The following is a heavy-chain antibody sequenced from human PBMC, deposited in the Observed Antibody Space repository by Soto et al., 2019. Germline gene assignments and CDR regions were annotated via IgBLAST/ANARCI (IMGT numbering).Heavy chain of an antibody. J-gene: IGHJ5*02. V-gene: IGHV5-10-1*01. CDR2: IDPSDSYT. Sequence: PGESLKISCKGSGYSFTSYWISWVRQMPGKGLEWMGRIDPSDSYTNYSPSFQGHVTISADKSISTAYLQWSSLKASDTAMYYCARLDNYYGSGSYFGGGEPYNWFDPWGQGTLVTVSS. CDR1: GYSFTSYW. D-gene: IGHD3-10*01. CDR3: ARLDNYYGSGSYFGGGEPYNWFDP.